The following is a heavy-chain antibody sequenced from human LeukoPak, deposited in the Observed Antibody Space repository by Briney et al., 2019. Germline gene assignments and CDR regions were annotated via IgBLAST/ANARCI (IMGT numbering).Heavy chain of an antibody. CDR3: ARVMITMVRGVIIIGGSGWFDP. CDR1: GGSFSGYY. J-gene: IGHJ5*02. CDR2: INHSGST. Sequence: SETLSLICAVYGGSFSGYYWSWIRQPPGKGLEWIGEINHSGSTNYNPSLKSRVTISVDTSKNQFSLKLSSVTAADTAVYYCARVMITMVRGVIIIGGSGWFDPWGQGTLVTVSS. V-gene: IGHV4-34*01. D-gene: IGHD3-10*01.